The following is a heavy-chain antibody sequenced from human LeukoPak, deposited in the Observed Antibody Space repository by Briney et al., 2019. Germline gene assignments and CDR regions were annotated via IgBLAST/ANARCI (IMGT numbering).Heavy chain of an antibody. CDR2: ISWNSGSI. Sequence: PGRSLRLSCAASGFTFDDYAMHWVRQAPGKGLEWVSGISWNSGSIGYADSVKGRFTISRDNAKNSLYLQMNSLRAEDTALYYCAKDPGVLRYFDWLPYGMDVWGQGTTVTVSS. CDR3: AKDPGVLRYFDWLPYGMDV. J-gene: IGHJ6*02. D-gene: IGHD3-9*01. CDR1: GFTFDDYA. V-gene: IGHV3-9*01.